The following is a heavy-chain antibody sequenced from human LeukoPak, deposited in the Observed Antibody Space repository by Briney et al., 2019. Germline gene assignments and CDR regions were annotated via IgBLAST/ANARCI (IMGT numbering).Heavy chain of an antibody. D-gene: IGHD3-22*01. J-gene: IGHJ4*02. CDR3: ARAYDSSGYYSRVFEY. Sequence: ASVKVSCKASGYTFTSYGISWVRQAPGQGLEWMGWINPNSGGTDYAQKFQGRVTMARDTSISTAYMELSRLRSDDTAVYYCARAYDSSGYYSRVFEYWGQGTLVTVSS. CDR2: INPNSGGT. CDR1: GYTFTSYG. V-gene: IGHV1-2*02.